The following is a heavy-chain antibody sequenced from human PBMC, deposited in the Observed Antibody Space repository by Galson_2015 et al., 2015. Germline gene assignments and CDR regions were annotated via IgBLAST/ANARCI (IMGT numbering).Heavy chain of an antibody. CDR3: ATDVPFTGGGALNI. Sequence: SLRLSCAASGFTYGNLWMTWVRQAPGKGPEWVGRIRSAHDGATTDYGAPVKGRFTISRDDSKNTLYLQVNRLKTEDTAMYYCATDVPFTGGGALNIWGQGTMVTVSS. V-gene: IGHV3-15*01. D-gene: IGHD3-16*01. CDR2: IRSAHDGATT. J-gene: IGHJ3*02. CDR1: GFTYGNLW.